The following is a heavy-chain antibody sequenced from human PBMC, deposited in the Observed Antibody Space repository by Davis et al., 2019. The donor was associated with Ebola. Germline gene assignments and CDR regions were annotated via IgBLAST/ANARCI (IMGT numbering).Heavy chain of an antibody. CDR1: GYSFTSYY. CDR2: IYPGDSET. D-gene: IGHD6-19*01. Sequence: KVSCKGSGYSFTSYYIGWVRQMTGKGLEWMGIIYPGDSETRYSPSFQGQVSISADKSISTAYLQWSSLKASDTAVYYCARDGYSSGWSFDYWGQGTLVTVSS. V-gene: IGHV5-51*01. J-gene: IGHJ4*02. CDR3: ARDGYSSGWSFDY.